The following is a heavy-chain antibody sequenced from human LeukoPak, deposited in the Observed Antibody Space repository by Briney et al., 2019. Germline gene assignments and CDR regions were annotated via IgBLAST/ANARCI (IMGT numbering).Heavy chain of an antibody. CDR2: IYHSGST. CDR1: GYSISSGYY. D-gene: IGHD4-11*01. CDR3: ARDQAFLTTFDY. V-gene: IGHV4-38-2*02. J-gene: IGHJ4*02. Sequence: KPSETLSLTCTVSGYSISSGYYWGWIRQPPGKGLEWIGSIYHSGSTYYNPSLKSRVTISVDTSKNQFSLELSSVTAADTAVYYCARDQAFLTTFDYWGQGTLVTVSS.